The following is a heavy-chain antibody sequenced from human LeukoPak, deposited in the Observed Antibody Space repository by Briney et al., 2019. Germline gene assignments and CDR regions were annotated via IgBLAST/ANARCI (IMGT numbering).Heavy chain of an antibody. CDR2: IYTSGST. Sequence: SSETLSLTCTVSGGSMSSYYWSWIRQPAGKGLEWIGRIYTSGSTNYNPSLTSRLTISLDTSKNQFSLRLTSVTAADTAVYYCARTPPYYDSGSHPFDYWGQGALVTVSS. V-gene: IGHV4-4*07. J-gene: IGHJ4*02. CDR3: ARTPPYYDSGSHPFDY. CDR1: GGSMSSYY. D-gene: IGHD3-10*01.